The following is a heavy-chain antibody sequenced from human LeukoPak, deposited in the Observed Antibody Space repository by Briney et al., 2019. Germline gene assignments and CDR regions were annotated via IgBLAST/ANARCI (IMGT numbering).Heavy chain of an antibody. CDR2: INPSGGST. CDR1: GYTFTNYY. Sequence: ASVKVSCKASGYTFTNYYMHWVRQAPGQGLEWMGIINPSGGSTRYAQEFQGRVTMTTDTSTSTAYMEMRSLRSDDTAVYYCARLQSDYYGSGYIYWGQGTLVTVSS. CDR3: ARLQSDYYGSGYIY. D-gene: IGHD3-10*01. V-gene: IGHV1-46*01. J-gene: IGHJ4*02.